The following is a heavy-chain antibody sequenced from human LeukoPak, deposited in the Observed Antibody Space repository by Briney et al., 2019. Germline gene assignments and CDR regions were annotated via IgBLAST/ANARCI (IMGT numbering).Heavy chain of an antibody. CDR1: GGSFSGYY. CDR2: INHSGST. CDR3: AKSGGYGLIDY. D-gene: IGHD1-26*01. Sequence: SETLSLTCAVYGGSFSGYYWSWIRQPPGKGLEWIGEINHSGSTYYNPSLKSRVTISVDTSKNQFSLKLSSVTAADTAMYYCAKSGGYGLIDYWGQGTLVTVSS. J-gene: IGHJ4*02. V-gene: IGHV4-34*01.